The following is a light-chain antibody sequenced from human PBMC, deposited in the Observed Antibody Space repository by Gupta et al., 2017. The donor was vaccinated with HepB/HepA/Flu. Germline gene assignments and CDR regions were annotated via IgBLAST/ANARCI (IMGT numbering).Light chain of an antibody. Sequence: DIQMTKSPSSLSASVGDRVTITCRASQSISSYLNWYQQKPGKATKLLIYAASSLQSGVPSRFSGSGSGTDFSLTISSLQPEDFATYYCQQSYSTPRTFGQGTKLEIK. CDR3: QQSYSTPRT. CDR1: QSISSY. CDR2: AAS. V-gene: IGKV1-39*01. J-gene: IGKJ2*01.